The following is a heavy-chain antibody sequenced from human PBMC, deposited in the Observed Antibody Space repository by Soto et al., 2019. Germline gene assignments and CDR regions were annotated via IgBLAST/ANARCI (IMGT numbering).Heavy chain of an antibody. CDR2: ISDDGSTA. Sequence: GGSLKLSCAVSGLTFSAYWMHWVRQVPGKGLTWVSRISDDGSTATYADSVKGRFVISRDNAKNSLYLEMNTLRVDDSGLYYCARGPSVRSTGKGAHSGRGTLVTVSS. CDR1: GLTFSAYW. J-gene: IGHJ4*02. D-gene: IGHD1-1*01. CDR3: ARGPSVRSTGKGAH. V-gene: IGHV3-74*01.